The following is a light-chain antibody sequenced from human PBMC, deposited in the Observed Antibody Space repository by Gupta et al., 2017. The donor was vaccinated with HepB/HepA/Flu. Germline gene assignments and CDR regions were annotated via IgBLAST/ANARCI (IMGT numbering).Light chain of an antibody. CDR2: RTN. Sequence: HSLLTQPPSASGTPGQRVTIYCSVSSPDIGSIYVYWYQPLPGTAPKLLIYRTNQRPSGVPDRFSGSKSGTSASLAISGLQSEDEADYYCAAWDDSLNGVVFGGGTKLIVL. CDR1: SPDIGSIY. V-gene: IGLV1-47*01. J-gene: IGLJ2*01. CDR3: AAWDDSLNGVV.